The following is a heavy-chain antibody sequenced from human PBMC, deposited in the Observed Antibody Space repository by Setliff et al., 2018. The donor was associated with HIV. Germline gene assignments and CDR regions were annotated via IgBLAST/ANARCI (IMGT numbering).Heavy chain of an antibody. Sequence: PSETLSLTCTVSGGSIASSSHYWAWLRQPPGKGLEGIGSVYYNGATDHSPSLKSRVTISVDTTNQQFSLKLSSVAAADTDVYYCARHEGYDHFLTGYFRYKWYDPWGQGTLVTVSS. CDR3: ARHEGYDHFLTGYFRYKWYDP. V-gene: IGHV4-39*01. D-gene: IGHD3-9*01. CDR1: GGSIASSSHY. J-gene: IGHJ5*02. CDR2: VYYNGAT.